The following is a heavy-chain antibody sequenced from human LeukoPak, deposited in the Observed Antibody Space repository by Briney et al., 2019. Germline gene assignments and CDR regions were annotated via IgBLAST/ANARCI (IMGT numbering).Heavy chain of an antibody. D-gene: IGHD3-10*01. V-gene: IGHV4-61*02. Sequence: SQTLSLTCTVSGDSISSGDYYWSWIRQPAGKGLEWIGRISSSGSTNYNPPLKSRVTISVDTSKNQFSLKLSSVTAADTAVYYCATYYGSGSYYFSGKGWFDPWGQGTLVTVSS. CDR2: ISSSGST. CDR1: GDSISSGDYY. CDR3: ATYYGSGSYYFSGKGWFDP. J-gene: IGHJ5*02.